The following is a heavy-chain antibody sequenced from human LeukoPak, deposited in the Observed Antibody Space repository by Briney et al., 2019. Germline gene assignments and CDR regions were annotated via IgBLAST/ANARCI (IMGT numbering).Heavy chain of an antibody. CDR1: GGTFSSYA. CDR3: ARGGSTYYDFWSGYSGSGKGYYMDV. CDR2: IIPIFGTA. J-gene: IGHJ6*03. Sequence: GASVKVSCKASGGTFSSYAISWVRQAPGQGLEWMGGIIPIFGTANYAQKFQGRVTITTDESTGTAYMELSSLRSEDTAVYYCARGGSTYYDFWSGYSGSGKGYYMDVWGKGTTVTVSS. D-gene: IGHD3-3*01. V-gene: IGHV1-69*05.